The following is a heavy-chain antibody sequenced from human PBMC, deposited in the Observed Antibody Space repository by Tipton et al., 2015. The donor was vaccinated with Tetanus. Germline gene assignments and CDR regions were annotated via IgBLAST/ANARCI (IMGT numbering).Heavy chain of an antibody. D-gene: IGHD4/OR15-4a*01. CDR2: IAYSGNT. CDR3: AKSADNWFDP. V-gene: IGHV4-30-4*08. CDR1: GVSVESDDYN. Sequence: TLSLTCTVSGVSVESDDYNWIWIRQHPGKGLEWIGYIAYSGNTYYNPSLKSRVTISVDTSKNQFSLKLTSVTAADTALYFCAKSADNWFDPWGQGTLVTVSS. J-gene: IGHJ5*02.